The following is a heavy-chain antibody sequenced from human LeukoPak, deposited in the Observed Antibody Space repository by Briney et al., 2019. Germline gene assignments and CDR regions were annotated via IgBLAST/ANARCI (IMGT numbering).Heavy chain of an antibody. Sequence: SGTLSLTCTVSGGSISSSSYYWGWIRQPPGRGLEWIGSIFYSGSTYYNPSLKSRVTISVDTSKNQFSLKLSSVTAADTAVYYCARGIAAAGIDYWGQGTLVTVSS. CDR3: ARGIAAAGIDY. D-gene: IGHD6-13*01. V-gene: IGHV4-39*07. J-gene: IGHJ4*02. CDR1: GGSISSSSYY. CDR2: IFYSGST.